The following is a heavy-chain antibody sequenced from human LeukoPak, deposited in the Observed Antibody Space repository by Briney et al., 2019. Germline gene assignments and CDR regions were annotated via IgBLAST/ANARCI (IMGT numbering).Heavy chain of an antibody. CDR2: IYFSGTT. J-gene: IGHJ4*02. D-gene: IGHD1-26*01. V-gene: IGHV4-59*08. Sequence: SETLSLTCTVSGVSICSFYWSWIRQPPGKGLEWIGYIYFSGTTNYNPSLKSRVTISLDTSKSQFYLKLSSVTAADTAVYYCARVSRIVGATTDYWGLGTLVTVSS. CDR1: GVSICSFY. CDR3: ARVSRIVGATTDY.